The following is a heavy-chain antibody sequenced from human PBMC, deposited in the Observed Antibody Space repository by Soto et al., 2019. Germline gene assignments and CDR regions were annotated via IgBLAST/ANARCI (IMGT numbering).Heavy chain of an antibody. CDR1: GGSISSYY. Sequence: PSETLSLTCTVSGGSISSYYWSWIRQPPGKGLGWIGYIYYSGSTNYNPSLKSRVTISVDTSKNQFSLKLSSVTAADTAVYYCARVTVTVIDYWGQGTLVTVSS. CDR2: IYYSGST. J-gene: IGHJ4*02. CDR3: ARVTVTVIDY. D-gene: IGHD4-17*01. V-gene: IGHV4-59*01.